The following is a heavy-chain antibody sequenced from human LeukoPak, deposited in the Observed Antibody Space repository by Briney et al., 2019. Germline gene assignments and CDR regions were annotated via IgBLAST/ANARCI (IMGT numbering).Heavy chain of an antibody. V-gene: IGHV3-23*01. J-gene: IGHJ4*02. CDR1: GFTFSSYA. CDR3: ATGGSSWSFDY. D-gene: IGHD6-13*01. Sequence: GGSLRLSCAASGFTFSSYAMNWVRQAPGKGLEWVSGISGSGGSTYYADSVKGRFTISRDNSKNTLYLQMNSLRSEDTAVYYCATGGSSWSFDYWGQGTLVTVSS. CDR2: ISGSGGST.